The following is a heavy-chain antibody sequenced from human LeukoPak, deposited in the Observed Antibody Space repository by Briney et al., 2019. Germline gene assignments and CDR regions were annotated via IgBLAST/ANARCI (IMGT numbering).Heavy chain of an antibody. CDR1: GFTLSNYG. V-gene: IGHV3-33*01. Sequence: GRSLRLSCAASGFTLSNYGMHWVRQAPGKGLEWVAVIWYDGSDKYYADSVKGRFTISRDNSKNTLYVQMNSLRVEDTAVYHCARGTSPFDPWGRGTLVTVSS. J-gene: IGHJ5*02. CDR3: ARGTSPFDP. CDR2: IWYDGSDK.